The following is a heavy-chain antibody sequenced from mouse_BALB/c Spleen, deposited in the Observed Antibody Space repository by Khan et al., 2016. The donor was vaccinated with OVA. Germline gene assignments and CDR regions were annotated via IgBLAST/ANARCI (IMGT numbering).Heavy chain of an antibody. V-gene: IGHV5-15*02. J-gene: IGHJ3*01. CDR2: IRSLENNF. CDR3: ARGGTGGFAY. D-gene: IGHD3-1*01. CDR1: GFSFSDTG. Sequence: EVELVESGGGLVQPGGSRKLSCAASGFSFSDTGMPWIQQVPGKGPERLTFIRSLENNFYDAYNVTGRLTISRGNGKNTLYREMNSLRSEDTAMYYCARGGTGGFAYWGQGTLVTVSA.